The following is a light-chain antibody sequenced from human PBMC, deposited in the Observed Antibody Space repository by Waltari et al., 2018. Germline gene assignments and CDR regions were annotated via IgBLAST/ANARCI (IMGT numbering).Light chain of an antibody. Sequence: DIQMTQSPSSLSASVGDRVTITCRATESINTWLAWYQQKPGKAPKPLIYKAFNLESGVPSRFSGSGSGTEFTLSISNLQPDDFATYYCQQYKRPPWTFGQGTKVDI. CDR2: KAF. J-gene: IGKJ1*01. CDR3: QQYKRPPWT. CDR1: ESINTW. V-gene: IGKV1-5*03.